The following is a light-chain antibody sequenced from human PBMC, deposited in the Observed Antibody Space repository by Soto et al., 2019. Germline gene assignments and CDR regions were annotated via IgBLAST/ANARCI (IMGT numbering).Light chain of an antibody. J-gene: IGLJ1*01. V-gene: IGLV4-69*01. CDR3: QTWGTGIQV. CDR1: SGHSSYA. Sequence: QLVLTQSPSASASLGASVKLTCTLSSGHSSYAIAWHQQQPEKGPRYLMKLNSDGSHSKGDGIPDRFSGSSSGAERYLTISSLQSEVEADYYCQTWGTGIQVFGTGTKVTVL. CDR2: LNSDGSH.